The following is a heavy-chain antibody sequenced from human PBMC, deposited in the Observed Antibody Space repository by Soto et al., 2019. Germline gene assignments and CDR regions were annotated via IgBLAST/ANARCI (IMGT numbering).Heavy chain of an antibody. Sequence: GGSLRLSCAASGFTFSNYWXHWVRQAPGKGLVWVSRINNDGSRTTYADSVKGRFSLSRDNAKNTLYLQMNSLRAEDTAVYYCVRSYGYFDYWGQGTLVTVSS. CDR1: GFTFSNYW. CDR2: INNDGSRT. D-gene: IGHD3-10*01. V-gene: IGHV3-74*01. CDR3: VRSYGYFDY. J-gene: IGHJ4*02.